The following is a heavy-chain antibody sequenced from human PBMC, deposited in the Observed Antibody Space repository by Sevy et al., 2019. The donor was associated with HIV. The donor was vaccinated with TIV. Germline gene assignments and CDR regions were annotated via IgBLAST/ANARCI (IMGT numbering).Heavy chain of an antibody. D-gene: IGHD2-8*01. CDR3: AREGCTRPHDY. CDR1: GFAFYDYS. V-gene: IGHV3-23*01. CDR2: LSFGCGKI. J-gene: IGHJ4*02. Sequence: LSLTCAASGFAFYDYSMSWISQAPGKGLEWVATLSFGCGKINYADSVKGRFTISRDNSKNSFYLQMDNLRVEDTALYYCAREGCTRPHDYWGQGTRVTVSS.